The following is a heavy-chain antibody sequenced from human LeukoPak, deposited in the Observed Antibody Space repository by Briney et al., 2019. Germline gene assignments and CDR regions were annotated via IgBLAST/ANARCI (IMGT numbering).Heavy chain of an antibody. V-gene: IGHV1-18*01. D-gene: IGHD1-1*01. Sequence: ASVKVSCKASGYTFTSYGISWVRQAPGQGLEWMGWISAYNGNTNYAQKLQGRVTMTTDTSTSTAYMELRSLRSDDTAVYYCAREGTGTTTKSANAFDIWGQGTMVTVSS. CDR1: GYTFTSYG. CDR3: AREGTGTTTKSANAFDI. CDR2: ISAYNGNT. J-gene: IGHJ3*02.